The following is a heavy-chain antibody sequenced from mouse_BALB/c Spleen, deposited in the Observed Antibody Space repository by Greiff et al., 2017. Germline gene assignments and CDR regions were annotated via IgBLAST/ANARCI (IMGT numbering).Heavy chain of an antibody. Sequence: EVKLMESGGGLVQPGGSRKLSCAASGFTFSSFGMHWVRQAPEKGLECVAYISSGSSTIYYADTVKGRFTISRDNPKNTLFLQMTSLRSEDTAMYYCARSYYRYDGPYYYAMDYWGQGTSVTVSS. V-gene: IGHV5-17*02. D-gene: IGHD2-14*01. J-gene: IGHJ4*01. CDR2: ISSGSSTI. CDR1: GFTFSSFG. CDR3: ARSYYRYDGPYYYAMDY.